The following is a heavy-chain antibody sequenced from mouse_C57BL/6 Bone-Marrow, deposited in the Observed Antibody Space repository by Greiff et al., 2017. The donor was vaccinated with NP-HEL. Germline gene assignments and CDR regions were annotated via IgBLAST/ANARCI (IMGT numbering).Heavy chain of an antibody. V-gene: IGHV5-15*01. Sequence: EVQRVESGGGLVQPGGSLKLSCAASGFTFSDYGMAWVRQAPRKGPEWVGFISNLAYSIYYADTVTGRFTISRENAKNTLYLEMSSLRSEDTAMYYCAINSNFFDYWGQGTTLTVSS. CDR3: AINSNFFDY. D-gene: IGHD2-5*01. CDR2: ISNLAYSI. J-gene: IGHJ2*01. CDR1: GFTFSDYG.